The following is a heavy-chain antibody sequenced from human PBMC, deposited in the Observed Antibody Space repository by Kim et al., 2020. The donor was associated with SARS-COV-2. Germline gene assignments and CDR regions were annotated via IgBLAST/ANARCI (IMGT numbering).Heavy chain of an antibody. V-gene: IGHV3-21*01. D-gene: IGHD2-15*01. J-gene: IGHJ6*03. CDR3: ARDGGHCSGGTRDYYYY. Sequence: GGSLRLSCAASGFTFTDYSMNWVRQAPGKGLVWVASISSSLTYKYYADSVKGRFAISRDNAQKSLSLQMDSLRAEDTAVYYRARDGGHCSGGTRDYYYY. CDR2: ISSSLTYK. CDR1: GFTFTDYS.